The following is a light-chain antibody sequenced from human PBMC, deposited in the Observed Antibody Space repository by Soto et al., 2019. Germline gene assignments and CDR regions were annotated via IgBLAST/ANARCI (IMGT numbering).Light chain of an antibody. Sequence: DIQMTQSPSSLSASVGDRVTITCRASQGINSWLAWYQQKSGKAPKLLIYSASSLVSGVPSRFSGSGSGTHFTLTITGLQPEDVATYYCQKYLSALWTFGQGTKVDIK. CDR3: QKYLSALWT. J-gene: IGKJ1*01. CDR1: QGINSW. V-gene: IGKV1-12*01. CDR2: SAS.